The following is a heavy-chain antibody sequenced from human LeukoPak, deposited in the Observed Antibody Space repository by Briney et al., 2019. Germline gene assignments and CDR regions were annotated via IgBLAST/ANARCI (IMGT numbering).Heavy chain of an antibody. D-gene: IGHD2-2*03. CDR2: IRFDESDK. Sequence: PGGSLRLSCIASGFTFSNYGMHWLRQPPGKGLDWVAFIRFDESDKYYADSVKGRFTISRDNSKNTVYLQMNSLRPEDTAVYYCVKDGYCSSASCYAGHWFDAWGQGSLVTVSS. CDR1: GFTFSNYG. J-gene: IGHJ5*02. V-gene: IGHV3-30*02. CDR3: VKDGYCSSASCYAGHWFDA.